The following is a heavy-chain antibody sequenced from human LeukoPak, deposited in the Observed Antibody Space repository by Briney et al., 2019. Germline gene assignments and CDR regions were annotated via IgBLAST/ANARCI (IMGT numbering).Heavy chain of an antibody. Sequence: GGSLRLFCSASGFTFSGYGMHWGRQAPGKVLERLSFIRYDGSDKYYAYFVKGRFTISRYNSKNTLYLQMNSLTIEYTAVYYSAAINIAQLPIRVYWGQGTLVTVSS. J-gene: IGHJ4*02. CDR1: GFTFSGYG. V-gene: IGHV3-30*02. CDR3: AAINIAQLPIRVY. CDR2: IRYDGSDK. D-gene: IGHD5-24*01.